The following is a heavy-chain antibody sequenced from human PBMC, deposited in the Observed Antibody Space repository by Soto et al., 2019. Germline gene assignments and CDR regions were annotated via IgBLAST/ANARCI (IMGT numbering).Heavy chain of an antibody. CDR3: ARDRXPPRIIAAAGTFDY. CDR2: IYYSGST. D-gene: IGHD6-13*01. Sequence: PSETLSLTCTVSGGSISSYYWSWIRQPPGKGLEWIGYIYYSGSTNYNPSLKSRVTISVDTSKNQFSLKLSSVTAADTAVYYCARDRXPPRIIAAAGTFDYWGQGTLVTVSS. J-gene: IGHJ4*02. V-gene: IGHV4-59*01. CDR1: GGSISSYY.